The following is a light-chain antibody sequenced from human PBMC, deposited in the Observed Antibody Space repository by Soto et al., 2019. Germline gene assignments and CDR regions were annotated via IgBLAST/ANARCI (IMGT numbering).Light chain of an antibody. V-gene: IGKV1-12*01. CDR1: QDISKW. CDR3: HQADSIPLT. Sequence: DIQMTQSPSFVSASVGDRVTITCRASQDISKWLAWYQQKPGRAPTILIFAASTLQRGVPSRFSGSGSGTDFTLNISSLQPEDSATYYCHQADSIPLTFGGGTKVDFK. J-gene: IGKJ4*01. CDR2: AAS.